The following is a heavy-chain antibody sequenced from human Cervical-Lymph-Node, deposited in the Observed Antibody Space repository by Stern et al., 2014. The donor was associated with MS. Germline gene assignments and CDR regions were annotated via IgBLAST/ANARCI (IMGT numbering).Heavy chain of an antibody. V-gene: IGHV3-23*04. CDR3: VKDVDRVYTYKSGDY. Sequence: EVQLVESGGGLVQPGGSLRLSCAASGFTFSSYAMSWVRQAPGKGLEWVSAISGSDGRTYYSDSVKGRFTISRDNSKTSLYLQMNSLRAEDTAFYYCVKDVDRVYTYKSGDYWGQGTLVTVSS. CDR2: ISGSDGRT. D-gene: IGHD5-18*01. CDR1: GFTFSSYA. J-gene: IGHJ4*02.